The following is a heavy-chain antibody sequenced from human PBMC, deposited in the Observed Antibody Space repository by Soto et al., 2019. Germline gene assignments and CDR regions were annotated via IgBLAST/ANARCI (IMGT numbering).Heavy chain of an antibody. CDR1: GYTFTSYA. CDR3: ARGYGSSTSCCLPVHYGMDV. V-gene: IGHV1-3*01. Sequence: ASVKVSCKASGYTFTSYAMHWVRQAPGQRLEWMGWINAGNGNTKYSQKFQGRVTITRDTSASTAYMELSSLRSEDTAVYYCARGYGSSTSCCLPVHYGMDVWGQGTTVTVSS. D-gene: IGHD2-2*01. J-gene: IGHJ6*02. CDR2: INAGNGNT.